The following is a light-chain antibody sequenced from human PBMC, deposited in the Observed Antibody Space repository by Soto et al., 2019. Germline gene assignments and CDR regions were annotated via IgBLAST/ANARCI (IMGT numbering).Light chain of an antibody. J-gene: IGKJ1*01. CDR2: AAS. Sequence: AIRMTQSPSSLSASTGDRVTITCRASQGISSYLAWYQQKPGKAPKLLIYAASTLQSGVPSRFSGSGSGTDFTLTISCMQSEDFPNYYCQQYYSYPRTFGQGTKVDIK. CDR1: QGISSY. CDR3: QQYYSYPRT. V-gene: IGKV1-8*01.